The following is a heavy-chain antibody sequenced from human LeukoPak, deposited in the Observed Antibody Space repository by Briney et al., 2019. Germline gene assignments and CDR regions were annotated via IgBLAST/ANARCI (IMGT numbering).Heavy chain of an antibody. CDR2: INSDGSST. J-gene: IGHJ6*02. V-gene: IGHV3-74*01. Sequence: GGSLRLSCAASGFTFSSYWMHWVRQAPGKGLVWVSRINSDGSSTSYADSVKGRFTISRDNAKNTLYLQMNSLRAEDMAVYYCARVIAVAGTGYYYYGMDVWGQGTTVTVSS. D-gene: IGHD6-19*01. CDR1: GFTFSSYW. CDR3: ARVIAVAGTGYYYYGMDV.